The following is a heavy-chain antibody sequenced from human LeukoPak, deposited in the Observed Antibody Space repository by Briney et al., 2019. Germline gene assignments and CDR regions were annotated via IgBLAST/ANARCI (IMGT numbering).Heavy chain of an antibody. CDR1: GYTFSSYA. D-gene: IGHD2-2*01. CDR2: INTNTGNP. V-gene: IGHV7-4-1*02. J-gene: IGHJ6*02. Sequence: ASVKVSCKASGYTFSSYAMNWVRQAPGQGLEWMGWINTNTGNPTYAQGFTGRFVFSLDTSVSTAYLQISSLKAEDTAVYYCARHLYCSSTSCYADYYYGMDVWGQGTTVTVSS. CDR3: ARHLYCSSTSCYADYYYGMDV.